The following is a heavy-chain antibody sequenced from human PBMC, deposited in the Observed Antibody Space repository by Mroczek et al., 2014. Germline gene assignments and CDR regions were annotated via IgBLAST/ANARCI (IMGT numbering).Heavy chain of an antibody. Sequence: SGAEVKKPGASVKVSCKASGYTFTSYGISWVRQAPGQGLEWMGWISAYNGNTNYAQKLQGRVTMTTDTSTSTAYMELRSLRSDDTAVYYCARTPLGKYQLPSTLDYWGQGTLVTVSS. CDR3: ARTPLGKYQLPSTLDY. J-gene: IGHJ4*02. CDR1: GYTFTSYG. V-gene: IGHV1-18*01. CDR2: ISAYNGNT. D-gene: IGHD2-2*01.